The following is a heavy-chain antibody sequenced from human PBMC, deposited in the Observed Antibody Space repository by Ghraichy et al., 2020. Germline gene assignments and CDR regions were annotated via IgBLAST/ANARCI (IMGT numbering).Heavy chain of an antibody. J-gene: IGHJ3*01. CDR3: ARELTLSMASPRSDPFDL. CDR1: GFSFRSYW. D-gene: IGHD6-6*01. CDR2: INQDGSET. V-gene: IGHV3-7*03. Sequence: GESLNISCAASGFSFRSYWMTWVRQAPGKGLEWVANINQDGSETKYVDSVKGRFTFSRDNAQNSLYLQMSSLRVDDTAVYFCARELTLSMASPRSDPFDLWGQGTMVTVSS.